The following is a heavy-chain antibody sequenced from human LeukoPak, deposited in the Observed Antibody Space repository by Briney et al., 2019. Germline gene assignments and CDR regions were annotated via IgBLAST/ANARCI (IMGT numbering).Heavy chain of an antibody. V-gene: IGHV4-39*01. CDR2: IYYGSGST. J-gene: IGHJ4*02. CDR1: GDSITSSSYN. D-gene: IGHD4-23*01. Sequence: NSSESLSLTCTVSGDSITSSSYNWGWIRQSPGKGLECIGSIYYGSGSTYYNPSLKSRITISIDTSKNQFSLKLSSVTAADTAVYYCARRTVVIGRDDYWGQGTLVTVSS. CDR3: ARRTVVIGRDDY.